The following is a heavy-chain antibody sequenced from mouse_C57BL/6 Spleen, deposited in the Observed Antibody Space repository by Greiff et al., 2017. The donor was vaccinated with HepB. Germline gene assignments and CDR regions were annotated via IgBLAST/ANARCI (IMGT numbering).Heavy chain of an antibody. D-gene: IGHD2-12*01. Sequence: QVHVKQPGAELVRPGSSVKLSCKASGYTFTSYWMHWVKQRPIQGLEWIGNIDPSDSETHYNQKFKDKATLTVDKSSSTAYMQLSSLTSEDSAVYYCARRGLRGAMDYWGQGTSVTVSS. V-gene: IGHV1-52*01. J-gene: IGHJ4*01. CDR2: IDPSDSET. CDR3: ARRGLRGAMDY. CDR1: GYTFTSYW.